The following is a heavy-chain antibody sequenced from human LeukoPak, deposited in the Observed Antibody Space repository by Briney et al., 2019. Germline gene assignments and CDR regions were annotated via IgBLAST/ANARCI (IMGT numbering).Heavy chain of an antibody. CDR2: ISYIGST. Sequence: PSETLSLTCAVSDDSFSSHYWTWIRQPPGKGLEWIGYISYIGSTNYNPSLKSRVTISIDTSRNQFSLRLSSVTAADTAVYYCARDLGFGIVVVTAINYFDYWGQGTLVTVSS. CDR1: DDSFSSHY. D-gene: IGHD2-21*02. CDR3: ARDLGFGIVVVTAINYFDY. V-gene: IGHV4-59*11. J-gene: IGHJ4*02.